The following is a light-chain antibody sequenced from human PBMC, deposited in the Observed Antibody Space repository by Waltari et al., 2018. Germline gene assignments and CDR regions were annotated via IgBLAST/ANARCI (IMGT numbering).Light chain of an antibody. CDR2: KNN. CDR1: SSNIGHNY. V-gene: IGLV1-47*01. CDR3: AAWDDSLSRVI. J-gene: IGLJ2*01. Sequence: QSVLTQPPSASGTPGQRVTIPCSGRSSNIGHNYVYWYQEFPGTAPKLLIYKNNQRASGVPDRFSGSKSGTSMSLAISGLRTEDEADYYCAAWDDSLSRVIFGGGTKLTVL.